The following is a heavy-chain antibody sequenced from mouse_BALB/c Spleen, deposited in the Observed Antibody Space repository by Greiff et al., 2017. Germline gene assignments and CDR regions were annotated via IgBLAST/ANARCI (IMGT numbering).Heavy chain of an antibody. Sequence: QVQLQESGAELVRPGVSVKLSCTGSGFTFTDYAMHWVKQSHAKSLEWIGVISTYYGDASYNQKFKGKATMTVDKSSSTAYMELARLTSEDSAIYYCARGGLRLYAMDYWGQGTAVTVSS. J-gene: IGHJ4*01. CDR1: GFTFTDYA. CDR3: ARGGLRLYAMDY. CDR2: ISTYYGDA. D-gene: IGHD2-2*01. V-gene: IGHV1S137*01.